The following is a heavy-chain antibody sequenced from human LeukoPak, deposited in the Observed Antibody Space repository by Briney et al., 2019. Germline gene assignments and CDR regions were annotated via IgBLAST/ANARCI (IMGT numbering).Heavy chain of an antibody. Sequence: GGSLRLSCTASGFTFGDYAMSWVRQAPGKGLEWVGFIRSKAYGGTTKYAASVKGRFTISRDDSKSIAYLQMNSLKTEDTAVYYCTRKSSYNWFDPWGQGTLVTVSS. V-gene: IGHV3-49*04. J-gene: IGHJ5*02. CDR3: TRKSSYNWFDP. D-gene: IGHD3-16*02. CDR1: GFTFGDYA. CDR2: IRSKAYGGTT.